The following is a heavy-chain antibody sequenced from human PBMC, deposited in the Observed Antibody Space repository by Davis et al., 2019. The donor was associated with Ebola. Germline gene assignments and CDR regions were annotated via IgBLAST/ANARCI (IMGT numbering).Heavy chain of an antibody. D-gene: IGHD6-19*01. CDR1: GGTFSSYT. CDR2: IIPILGIA. V-gene: IGHV1-69*02. CDR3: ARAPFAYNSGWYADY. Sequence: AASVKVSCKASGGTFSSYTISWVRQPPGQGLEWMGRIIPILGIANYAQKFQGRVTITTDTSANTVYLDLTSLRSEDTAVFYCARAPFAYNSGWYADYWGPGSLVTVSS. J-gene: IGHJ4*02.